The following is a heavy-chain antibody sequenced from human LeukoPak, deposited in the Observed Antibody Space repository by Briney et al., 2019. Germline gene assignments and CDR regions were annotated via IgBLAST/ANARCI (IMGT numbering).Heavy chain of an antibody. D-gene: IGHD4-17*01. J-gene: IGHJ4*02. Sequence: PSETLSLTCTVSGGSISSYYWSWIRQPPGKGLEWIGYIYYSGSTNYNPSLKSRVTISVDTSKNQFSLKLSSVTAADTAVYYCARLSTVTTPNFDYWGQGTLVTVSS. CDR1: GGSISSYY. V-gene: IGHV4-59*01. CDR3: ARLSTVTTPNFDY. CDR2: IYYSGST.